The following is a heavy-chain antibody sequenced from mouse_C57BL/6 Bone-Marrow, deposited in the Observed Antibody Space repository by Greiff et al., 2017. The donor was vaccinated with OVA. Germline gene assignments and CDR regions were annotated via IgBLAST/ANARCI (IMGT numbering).Heavy chain of an antibody. Sequence: EVKLMESGGGLVQPGGSLKLSCAASGFTFSDYYMYWVRQTPEKRLEWVAYISNGGGSTYYPDTVKGRFTISRDNAKNTLYLQMSRLKSEDTAMYYCARGPLDYWGQGTTLTVSS. CDR1: GFTFSDYY. V-gene: IGHV5-12*01. J-gene: IGHJ2*01. CDR2: ISNGGGST. CDR3: ARGPLDY.